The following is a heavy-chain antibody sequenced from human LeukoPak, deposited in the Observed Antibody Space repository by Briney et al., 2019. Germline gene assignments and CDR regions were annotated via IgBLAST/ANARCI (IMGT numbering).Heavy chain of an antibody. V-gene: IGHV4-34*01. D-gene: IGHD3-3*01. CDR3: AREPSPHDFWSGNYYYYYMDA. CDR2: INHSGST. CDR1: GGSFSGYY. Sequence: SETLSLTCAVYGGSFSGYYWSWIRQPPGKGLEWIGEINHSGSTNYNPSLKSRVTISVDTSKNQFSLKLSSVTAADTAVYYCAREPSPHDFWSGNYYYYYMDAWGKGTTVTVSS. J-gene: IGHJ6*03.